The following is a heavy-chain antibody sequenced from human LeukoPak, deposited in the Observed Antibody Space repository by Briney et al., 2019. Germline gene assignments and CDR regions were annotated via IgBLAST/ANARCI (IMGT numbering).Heavy chain of an antibody. CDR3: ARAHRIAVAGTGLFDP. D-gene: IGHD6-19*01. V-gene: IGHV1-3*04. CDR1: GYSFTRNA. CDR2: IDSDKGNT. Sequence: ASVKVSCKASGYSFTRNAIHWVRQAPGQRLEWMGWIDSDKGNTKYSQEFQGRVTMTRDTSISTAYMELSRLRSDDTAVYYCARAHRIAVAGTGLFDPWGQGTLVTVSS. J-gene: IGHJ5*02.